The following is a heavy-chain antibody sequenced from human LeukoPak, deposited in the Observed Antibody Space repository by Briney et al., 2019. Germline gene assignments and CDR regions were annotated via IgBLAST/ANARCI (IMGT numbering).Heavy chain of an antibody. J-gene: IGHJ4*02. CDR3: ASPTRPSADILTGYYFDY. D-gene: IGHD3-9*01. Sequence: GGSLRLSCAASGFTFSSYAMHWVRQAPGKGLEGVAVISYDGSNKYYADSVKGRFTISRDNSKNTLYLQMNCLRAEDTAVYYCASPTRPSADILTGYYFDYWGQGTLVTVSS. V-gene: IGHV3-30-3*01. CDR2: ISYDGSNK. CDR1: GFTFSSYA.